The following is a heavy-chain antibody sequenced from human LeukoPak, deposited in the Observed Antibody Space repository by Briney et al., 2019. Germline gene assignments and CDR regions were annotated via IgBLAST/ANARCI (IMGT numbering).Heavy chain of an antibody. CDR3: AKSADPQVDRAFDY. CDR1: GFSFSSYT. V-gene: IGHV3-21*04. J-gene: IGHJ4*02. CDR2: ISASSTYI. D-gene: IGHD2-15*01. Sequence: GGSLRLSCAASGFSFSSYTMSWVRQAPGKGLEWVSSISASSTYIYYADSVKGRFTISRDNAKNSLYLQMNSLRAEDTALYYCAKSADPQVDRAFDYWGQGTLVTVSS.